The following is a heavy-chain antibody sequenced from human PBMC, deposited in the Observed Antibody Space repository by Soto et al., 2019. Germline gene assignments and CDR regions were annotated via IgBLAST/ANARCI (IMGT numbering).Heavy chain of an antibody. Sequence: GGSLRLSCAASGFTFSSYGMHWVRQAPGKGLQWVAVISYIGSDKYYADSVKGRFTISRDNSKNTLYLHMDSLRTEDTAVYYCARDFEPDHDFWSGYPDYWGQGT. J-gene: IGHJ4*02. CDR2: ISYIGSDK. D-gene: IGHD3-3*01. CDR3: ARDFEPDHDFWSGYPDY. V-gene: IGHV3-30*03. CDR1: GFTFSSYG.